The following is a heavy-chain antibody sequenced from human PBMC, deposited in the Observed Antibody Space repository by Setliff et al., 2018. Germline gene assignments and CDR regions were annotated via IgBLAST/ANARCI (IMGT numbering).Heavy chain of an antibody. CDR2: IGESGNNI. Sequence: GSLRLSCAASGFTFSGYYMQWVRQAPGKGLEWASYIGESGNNIYYADSVRGRFTISRDNAENSLTLQMNSLRVEDTAVYYCSRDLQGSGDYVVDYWGQGTLVTVSS. J-gene: IGHJ4*02. CDR1: GFTFSGYY. CDR3: SRDLQGSGDYVVDY. V-gene: IGHV3-48*04. D-gene: IGHD4-17*01.